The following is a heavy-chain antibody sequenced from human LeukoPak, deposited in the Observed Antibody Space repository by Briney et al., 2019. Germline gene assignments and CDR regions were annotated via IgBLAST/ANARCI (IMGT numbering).Heavy chain of an antibody. D-gene: IGHD1-26*01. CDR2: SNAGNVNT. V-gene: IGHV1-3*02. J-gene: IGHJ6*02. Sequence: ASVKVSCKASGHTFITYAIHWVRQAPGQRLEWMGWSNAGNVNTKYSQEFRGRVTFTRDTSASTAYMELSSLRSEDTAVYYCARGWEGYMDVWGQGTTVTVSS. CDR1: GHTFITYA. CDR3: ARGWEGYMDV.